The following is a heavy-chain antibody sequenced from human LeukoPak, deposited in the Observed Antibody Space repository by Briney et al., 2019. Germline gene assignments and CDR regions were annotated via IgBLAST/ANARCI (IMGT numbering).Heavy chain of an antibody. V-gene: IGHV3-30*18. Sequence: PGGSLRLSCAASGFSFSSSWMNWVRQAPGKGLEWVAVISYDGSNKYYADSVKGRFTISRDNSKNTLYLQMNSLRAEDTAVYYCAKDREEGFGEFYYYYYYGMDVWGQGTTVTVSS. CDR3: AKDREEGFGEFYYYYYYGMDV. J-gene: IGHJ6*02. CDR1: GFSFSSSW. D-gene: IGHD3-10*01. CDR2: ISYDGSNK.